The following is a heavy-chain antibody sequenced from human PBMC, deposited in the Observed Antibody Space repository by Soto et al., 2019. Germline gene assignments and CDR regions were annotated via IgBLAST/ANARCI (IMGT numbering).Heavy chain of an antibody. J-gene: IGHJ6*03. CDR2: INHSGST. V-gene: IGHV4-34*01. CDR1: GGSFSGYY. Sequence: SETLSLTCAVYGGSFSGYYWSWIRQPPGKGLEWIGEINHSGSTNYNPSLKSRVTISVDTSKNQFSLKLSSVTAADTAVYYCARIGYCSGGSCYFTLNYYYYMDVWGKGTTVTVSS. CDR3: ARIGYCSGGSCYFTLNYYYYMDV. D-gene: IGHD2-15*01.